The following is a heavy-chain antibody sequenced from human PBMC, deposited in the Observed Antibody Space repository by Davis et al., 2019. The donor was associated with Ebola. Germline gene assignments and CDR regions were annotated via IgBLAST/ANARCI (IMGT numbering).Heavy chain of an antibody. CDR2: IDTSGGST. CDR1: GFTFSTSE. V-gene: IGHV3-48*03. CDR3: VRDREADSYGPGFDF. Sequence: PGGSLRLSCAASGFTFSTSEMNWVRQAPEQGLEWISFIDTSGGSTNYADSVKGRFTISRDNAKNLLYLQMTSLRADDAAVYYCVRDREADSYGPGFDFWGQGTLVTVSS. D-gene: IGHD5-18*01. J-gene: IGHJ4*02.